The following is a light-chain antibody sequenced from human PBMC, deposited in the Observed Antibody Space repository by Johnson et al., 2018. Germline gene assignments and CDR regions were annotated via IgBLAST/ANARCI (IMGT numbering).Light chain of an antibody. CDR2: ENN. V-gene: IGLV1-51*02. CDR3: GTWDSSLSAGNV. Sequence: QSVLTQPPSVSAAPGQKVTISCSGSSSNIGNNYVSWYQQLPGTAPKLLIYENNKRPSGIPDRFSGSKSGTSATLGITGLQTGDEAGYYCGTWDSSLSAGNVFRTGTNVTVL. CDR1: SSNIGNNY. J-gene: IGLJ1*01.